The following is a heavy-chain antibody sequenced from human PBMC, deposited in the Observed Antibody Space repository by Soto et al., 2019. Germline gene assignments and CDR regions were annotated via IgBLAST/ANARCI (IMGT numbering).Heavy chain of an antibody. CDR3: ARVSGIYYYGMDV. CDR1: GGSFSGYY. V-gene: IGHV4-34*01. D-gene: IGHD3-10*01. CDR2: IKDSGSI. J-gene: IGHJ6*02. Sequence: QVQLQQWGAGLLKPSETLSLTCAVYGGSFSGYYWCWIRQPPGKGLEWIGEIKDSGSINYNPSLMSRVTISVDPSKTQFSLKLSSVTAADTAVYYCARVSGIYYYGMDVWGQGTTVTVSS.